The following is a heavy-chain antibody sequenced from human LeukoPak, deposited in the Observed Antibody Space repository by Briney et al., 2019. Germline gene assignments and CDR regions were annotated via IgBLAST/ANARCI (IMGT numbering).Heavy chain of an antibody. CDR1: GGSMSGYF. CDR3: ARSITSSWYGDFQH. V-gene: IGHV4-59*01. J-gene: IGHJ1*01. D-gene: IGHD6-13*01. CDR2: IYYSGST. Sequence: SETLSLTCTVSGGSMSGYFWSWIRQPPGQGLEWIGYIYYSGSTNYNPSLKSRVTISVDTSKNQFSLKLSSVTAADTAVYYCARSITSSWYGDFQHWGQGTRVTVSS.